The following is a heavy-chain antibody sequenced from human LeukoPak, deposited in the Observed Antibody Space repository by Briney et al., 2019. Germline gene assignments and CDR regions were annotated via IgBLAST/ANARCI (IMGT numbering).Heavy chain of an antibody. V-gene: IGHV3-48*03. CDR3: AREDYLGAGSYYDY. J-gene: IGHJ4*02. D-gene: IGHD3-10*01. CDR1: GFTFSSYE. CDR2: ISSSGSTI. Sequence: GGSLRLSCAASGFTFSSYEMNWDRQAPGKGLEWVSYISSSGSTIYYADSVKGRFTISRDNAKTSLYLQMNSLRAEDTAVYYCAREDYLGAGSYYDYWGQGTLVTVSS.